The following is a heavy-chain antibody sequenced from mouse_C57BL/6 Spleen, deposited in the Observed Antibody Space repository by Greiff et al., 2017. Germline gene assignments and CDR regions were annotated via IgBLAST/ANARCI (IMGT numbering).Heavy chain of an antibody. J-gene: IGHJ2*01. CDR3: ARGVITTVVGYFGY. D-gene: IGHD1-1*01. V-gene: IGHV1-50*01. CDR2: IDPSDSYT. CDR1: GYTFTSYW. Sequence: QVQLQQPGAELVKPGASVKLSCKASGYTFTSYWMQWVKQRPGQGLEWIGEIDPSDSYTNYNQKFKGQATLTVDTYSSTAYMQLSSLTSEDSAVYYCARGVITTVVGYFGYWGQGTTLTVSS.